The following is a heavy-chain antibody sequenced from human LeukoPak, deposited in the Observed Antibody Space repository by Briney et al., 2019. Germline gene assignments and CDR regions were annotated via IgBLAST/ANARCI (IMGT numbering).Heavy chain of an antibody. V-gene: IGHV3-7*01. Sequence: GGSLRLSCAASGFTFSSYWMSWVRQAPGKGLEWVANIKQDGSEKYYVDSVKGRFTISRDNAKNSLYLQMNSLRAEDTAVYYCARSYDSSGYYPLGAFDIWGQGTMVTVSS. D-gene: IGHD3-22*01. CDR1: GFTFSSYW. J-gene: IGHJ3*02. CDR2: IKQDGSEK. CDR3: ARSYDSSGYYPLGAFDI.